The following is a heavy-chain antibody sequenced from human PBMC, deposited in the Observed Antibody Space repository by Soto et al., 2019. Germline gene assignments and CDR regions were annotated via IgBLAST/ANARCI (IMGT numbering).Heavy chain of an antibody. V-gene: IGHV1-58*01. Sequence: SVKVSCKASGFTFISSAVQWVRQARGQHHEWIGWIVVGSGNTNYAQKFQERVTIPGDMSTSTAYMELSSLSSEDTAVYYCAADRGWFGELLTPEDYDYGMDVWGQGTTVTSP. CDR2: IVVGSGNT. J-gene: IGHJ6*02. CDR3: AADRGWFGELLTPEDYDYGMDV. D-gene: IGHD3-10*01. CDR1: GFTFISSA.